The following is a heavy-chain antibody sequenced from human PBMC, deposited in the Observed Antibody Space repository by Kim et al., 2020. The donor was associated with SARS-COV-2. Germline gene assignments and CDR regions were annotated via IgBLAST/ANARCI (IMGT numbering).Heavy chain of an antibody. CDR2: IKSKTDGGTT. CDR1: GFTFSNAW. D-gene: IGHD4-17*01. CDR3: TTDPHYGDYEGADYEGGFDY. J-gene: IGHJ4*02. V-gene: IGHV3-15*01. Sequence: GGSLRLSCAASGFTFSNAWMSWVRQAPGKGLEWVGRIKSKTDGGTTDYAAPVKGRFTISRDDSKNTLYLQMNSLKTEDTAVYYCTTDPHYGDYEGADYEGGFDYWGQGTLVTVSS.